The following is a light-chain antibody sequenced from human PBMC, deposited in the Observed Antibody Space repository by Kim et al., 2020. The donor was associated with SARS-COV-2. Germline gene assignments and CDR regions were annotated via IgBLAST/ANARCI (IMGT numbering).Light chain of an antibody. V-gene: IGLV2-14*01. J-gene: IGLJ1*01. CDR3: SSYTSTSTLV. CDR2: EVS. Sequence: SVLTQPASVSGSPGQSITISCTGTSSDVGGYNYVSWYQQHPGKAPKLMIYEVSYRPSGVSNRFFGYKSGNTASLTISGLQAEDEADYYCSSYTSTSTLVFGTGTKVTVL. CDR1: SSDVGGYNY.